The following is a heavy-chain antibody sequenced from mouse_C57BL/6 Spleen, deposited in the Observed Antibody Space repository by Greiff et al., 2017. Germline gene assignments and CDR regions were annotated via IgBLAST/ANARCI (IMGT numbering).Heavy chain of an antibody. D-gene: IGHD4-1*01. CDR3: ARSNWDDWYFDV. V-gene: IGHV1-82*01. Sequence: VKLMESGPELVKPGASVKISCKASGYAFSSSWMNWVKQRPGKGLEWIGRIYPGDGDTNYNGKFKGKATLTADKSSSTAYMQLSSLTSEDSAVYFCARSNWDDWYFDVWGTGTTVTVSS. CDR1: GYAFSSSW. J-gene: IGHJ1*03. CDR2: IYPGDGDT.